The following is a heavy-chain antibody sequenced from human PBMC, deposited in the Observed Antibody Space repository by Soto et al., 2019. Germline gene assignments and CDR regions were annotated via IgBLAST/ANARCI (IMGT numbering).Heavy chain of an antibody. CDR2: INPGNGNT. Sequence: ASVKVSCKASGYTFTSYGMNWVRQAPGRGLEWMGWINPGNGNTKYSQKFQGRVIIERDTSASTAYMELSSLRAEDTAVYYCARRNSGYYRADYWGQGTLVTVSS. CDR1: GYTFTSYG. V-gene: IGHV1-3*01. J-gene: IGHJ4*02. CDR3: ARRNSGYYRADY. D-gene: IGHD3-22*01.